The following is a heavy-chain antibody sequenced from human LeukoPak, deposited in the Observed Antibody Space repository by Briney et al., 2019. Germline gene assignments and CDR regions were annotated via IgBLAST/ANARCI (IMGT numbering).Heavy chain of an antibody. CDR3: ARLPGTTGIDAFDI. D-gene: IGHD1-1*01. V-gene: IGHV4-59*08. CDR1: GGSISSHY. J-gene: IGHJ3*02. CDR2: IYYSGNT. Sequence: MSSETLSLTCAVSGGSISSHYWSWIRQPPGRGLEWIGYIYYSGNTDYNPSLKSRVTISVDTSKNQFSLKLSSVTAADTAVYYCARLPGTTGIDAFDIWGQGTMVTVSS.